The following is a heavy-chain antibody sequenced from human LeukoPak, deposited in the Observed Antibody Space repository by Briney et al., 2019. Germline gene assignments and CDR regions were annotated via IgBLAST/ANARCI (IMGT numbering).Heavy chain of an antibody. CDR3: ATDGGEYNYGYSDFDY. CDR1: GFTFSSYA. V-gene: IGHV3-23*01. D-gene: IGHD5-18*01. J-gene: IGHJ4*02. CDR2: ISGSGGST. Sequence: PGGSLRLSCAASGFTFSSYAMTWVRQAPGKGLEWVSAISGSGGSTYYADSVKGRFTISRDNSKNTLYLQMNSLRAEDTAVYYCATDGGEYNYGYSDFDYWGQGTLVTVSS.